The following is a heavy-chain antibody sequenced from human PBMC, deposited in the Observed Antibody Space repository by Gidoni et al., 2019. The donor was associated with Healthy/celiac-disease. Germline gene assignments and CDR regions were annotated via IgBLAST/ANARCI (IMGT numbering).Heavy chain of an antibody. Sequence: QVQLVESGGGLVKPGGSLRLSCAASGFTFSDYYISWIRQAPGKGLEWVSYISSGGSTIYYADSVKGRFTISRDNAKNSLYLQMNSLRAEDTAVYYCARDGDLTGTTYAKGYYFDYWGQGTLVTVSS. CDR3: ARDGDLTGTTYAKGYYFDY. CDR2: ISSGGSTI. V-gene: IGHV3-11*01. J-gene: IGHJ4*02. CDR1: GFTFSDYY. D-gene: IGHD1-7*01.